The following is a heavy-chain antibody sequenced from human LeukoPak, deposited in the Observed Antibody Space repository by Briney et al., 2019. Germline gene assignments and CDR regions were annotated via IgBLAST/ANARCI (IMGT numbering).Heavy chain of an antibody. Sequence: GGSLRLSSAASGFTFSSYSMNWVRQAPGKGLEWVAVIWYDGSNKYYADSVKGRFTISRDNSKNTLSLQMNSLRAEDTAVYYCARELPPLEKYYFDYWGQGTLVTVSS. J-gene: IGHJ4*02. CDR3: ARELPPLEKYYFDY. CDR1: GFTFSSYS. D-gene: IGHD3-3*01. V-gene: IGHV3-33*08. CDR2: IWYDGSNK.